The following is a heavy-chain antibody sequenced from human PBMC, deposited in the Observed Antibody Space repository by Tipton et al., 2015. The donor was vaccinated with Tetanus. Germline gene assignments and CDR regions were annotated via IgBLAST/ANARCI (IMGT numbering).Heavy chain of an antibody. CDR2: MYNSGAT. Sequence: TLSLTCTVSGGSISSTSYYWAWIRQPPGKGLEWIGTMYNSGATYYNPSLKGRVTISGDTSKNLFSLTSVTASDTAVYYCARPEASGRARGXXIXXQGTKXXVSP. V-gene: IGHV4-39*02. CDR1: GGSISSTSYY. CDR3: ARPEASGRARGXXI. J-gene: IGHJ3*02. D-gene: IGHD3-10*01.